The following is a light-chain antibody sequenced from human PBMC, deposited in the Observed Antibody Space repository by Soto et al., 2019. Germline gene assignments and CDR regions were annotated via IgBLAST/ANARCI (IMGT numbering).Light chain of an antibody. V-gene: IGKV3-15*01. CDR2: DSY. Sequence: EIVLTQPPPTLSVSPWERVTLSCRARQGIGSTLAWYRQQPGQAPGILIYDSYIRATGVPARFSGTRSGTEFTLTISGLQSEDFASYYCQHYNTWPLAFGGGTKVEI. J-gene: IGKJ4*01. CDR3: QHYNTWPLA. CDR1: QGIGST.